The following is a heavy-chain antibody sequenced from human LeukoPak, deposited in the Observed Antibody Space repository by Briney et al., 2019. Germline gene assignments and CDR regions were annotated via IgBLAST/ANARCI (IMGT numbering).Heavy chain of an antibody. CDR1: GFTFSSYA. V-gene: IGHV3-23*01. CDR3: ANPGGVDY. D-gene: IGHD3-10*01. CDR2: ISGSGGST. J-gene: IGHJ4*02. Sequence: PGGSLRLSGAASGFTFSSYAMSWVRQAPGKGLEWVSAISGSGGSTYYADSVKGRSTISRDNSKDTLYLQMNSLRAEDTAVYYCANPGGVDYWGQGTLVTVSS.